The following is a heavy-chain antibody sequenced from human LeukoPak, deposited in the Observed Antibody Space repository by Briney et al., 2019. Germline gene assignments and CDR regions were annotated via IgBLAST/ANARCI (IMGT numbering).Heavy chain of an antibody. V-gene: IGHV4-39*01. CDR1: GGPISSSYY. CDR3: ARMTLAHYFDY. CDR2: IYYRGTT. J-gene: IGHJ4*02. Sequence: PSETLSLTCTVSGGPISSSYYWVWIRQPPGKGLEWIGNIYYRGTTYYTPSLKSRLTISVDTSKNQFSLKSSPVTATDTAVYYCARMTLAHYFDYWGQGTLVSVSS.